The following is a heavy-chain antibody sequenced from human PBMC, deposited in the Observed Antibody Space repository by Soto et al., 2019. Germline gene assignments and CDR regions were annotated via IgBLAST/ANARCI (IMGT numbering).Heavy chain of an antibody. CDR3: AHSHHYASGSIY. D-gene: IGHD3-10*01. J-gene: IGHJ4*02. Sequence: QITLKESGPTLVKPTQTLTLTCAFSGFSLNTRGVGVGWMRQPPGTALQWLALIYWDNDKRYSPSLKSRRTITKVTPKNHVVLIMPDMDPLDTATFYVAHSHHYASGSIYWGQGTLATVFS. V-gene: IGHV2-5*02. CDR2: IYWDNDK. CDR1: GFSLNTRGVG.